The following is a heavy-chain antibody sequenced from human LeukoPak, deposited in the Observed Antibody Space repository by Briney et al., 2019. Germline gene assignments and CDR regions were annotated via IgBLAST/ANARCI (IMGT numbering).Heavy chain of an antibody. J-gene: IGHJ3*02. D-gene: IGHD1-14*01. Sequence: GGSLRLSCAASGFTFSSYGMHWVRQAPGKGLEWVAFIRDDGSNKYYADSVKGRFTISRDNSKNPLYLQMNSLRAEDTAVYYCARGRYGRYAFDIWGQGTMVTVSS. CDR2: IRDDGSNK. CDR1: GFTFSSYG. CDR3: ARGRYGRYAFDI. V-gene: IGHV3-30*02.